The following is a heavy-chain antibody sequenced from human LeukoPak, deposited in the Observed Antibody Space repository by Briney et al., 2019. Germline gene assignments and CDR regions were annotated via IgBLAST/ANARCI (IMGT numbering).Heavy chain of an antibody. CDR2: INPNSGGT. CDR3: ARDRSTGEFDY. D-gene: IGHD2-8*02. J-gene: IGHJ4*02. V-gene: IGHV1-2*02. CDR1: GYTFTGYY. Sequence: GASVKVSCKASGYTFTGYYMHWVRQAPGQGLEWMGWINPNSGGTNYAQKFQDRVTMTRDTSINTAYMELSRLRSDDTAVYYCARDRSTGEFDYWGQGTLVTVSS.